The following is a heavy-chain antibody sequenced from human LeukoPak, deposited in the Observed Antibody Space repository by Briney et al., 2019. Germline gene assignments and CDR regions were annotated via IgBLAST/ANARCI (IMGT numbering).Heavy chain of an antibody. CDR1: GYSISSSNY. Sequence: SETLSLTCAVSGYSISSSNYWAWIRQPPGKGLEWIGHIYYSGSIYYNPTLKSRVTMSVDTSKNQFSLKLSSVTAVDTAVYYCARKATTGPTKAAFDIWGQGTMVTVSS. CDR3: ARKATTGPTKAAFDI. J-gene: IGHJ3*02. D-gene: IGHD4-17*01. V-gene: IGHV4-28*05. CDR2: IYYSGSI.